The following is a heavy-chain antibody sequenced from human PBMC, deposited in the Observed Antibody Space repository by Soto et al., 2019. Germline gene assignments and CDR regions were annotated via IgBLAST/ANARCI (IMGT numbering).Heavy chain of an antibody. J-gene: IGHJ6*02. CDR2: INHSGST. V-gene: IGHV4-34*01. D-gene: IGHD2-2*01. CDR1: GGSFSGYY. Sequence: SETLSLTCTVYGGSFSGYYWSWIRQPPGKGLEWIGEINHSGSTNYNPSLKSRVTISVDTSKNQFSLKLSSVTAADTAVYYCARDRHCSSTSCSRYYYYYGMDVWGQGTTVTVSS. CDR3: ARDRHCSSTSCSRYYYYYGMDV.